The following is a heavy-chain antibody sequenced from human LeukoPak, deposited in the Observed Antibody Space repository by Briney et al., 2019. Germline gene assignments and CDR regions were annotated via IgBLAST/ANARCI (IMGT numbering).Heavy chain of an antibody. CDR1: GFTFSSYA. D-gene: IGHD2-15*01. V-gene: IGHV3-30-3*01. CDR2: ISYDGSNK. CDR3: ARGRYCSGGSCFSHFDY. J-gene: IGHJ4*02. Sequence: PGRSLRLSCAASGFTFSSYATHWVRQAPGKGLEWVAVISYDGSNKYYADSVKGRFTISRDNSKNTLYLQMNSLRAEDTAVYYCARGRYCSGGSCFSHFDYWGQGTLVTVSS.